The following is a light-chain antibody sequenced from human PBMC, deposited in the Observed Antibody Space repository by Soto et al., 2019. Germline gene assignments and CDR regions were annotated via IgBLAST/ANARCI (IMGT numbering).Light chain of an antibody. CDR2: DAV. Sequence: EIVLTQSPGTLSLSPGEGATLSCRASQSVTGTNLAWYQQRPGQAPRLLIYDAVRRATGIPGRFSGSGSGTDFTLTISRLEPEDFVVYYCHQYGSSLGTFGQGTKVDIK. V-gene: IGKV3-20*01. CDR1: QSVTGTN. CDR3: HQYGSSLGT. J-gene: IGKJ2*01.